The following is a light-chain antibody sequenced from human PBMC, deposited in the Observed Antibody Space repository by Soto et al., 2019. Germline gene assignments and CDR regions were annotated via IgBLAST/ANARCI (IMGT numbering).Light chain of an antibody. Sequence: DVVMTQSPLSLPVTLGQPASISCRSSQSLVYSDGNTYLSWFQQRTSQSPRRLIYKGSNRESGVPDRCSGSRSGTYFTLNISRVEAEDLGVYYCMQGPRWWTFGQGTKVEIK. CDR3: MQGPRWWT. CDR1: QSLVYSDGNTY. V-gene: IGKV2-30*01. CDR2: KGS. J-gene: IGKJ1*01.